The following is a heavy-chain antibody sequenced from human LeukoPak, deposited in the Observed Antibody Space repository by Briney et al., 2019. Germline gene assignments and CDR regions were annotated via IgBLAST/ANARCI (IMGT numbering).Heavy chain of an antibody. V-gene: IGHV1-2*02. CDR1: RYTFTGYY. J-gene: IGHJ4*02. CDR3: ARVPCPYTTSRFDN. Sequence: PGASVRVSCKTSRYTFTGYYVHWVSQVRGQGPEWVGRIDPNSGGTNYAQKFQGRVTVTRDTSTTTVYMDLSGLRSDDTAVYYCARVPCPYTTSRFDNWGQGTRVTVSS. D-gene: IGHD2-2*02. CDR2: IDPNSGGT.